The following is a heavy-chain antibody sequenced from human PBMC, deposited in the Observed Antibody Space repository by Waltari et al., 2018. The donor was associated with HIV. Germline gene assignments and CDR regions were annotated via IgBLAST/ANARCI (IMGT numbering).Heavy chain of an antibody. D-gene: IGHD5-12*01. J-gene: IGHJ4*02. CDR1: GFTFSDYH. Sequence: QVQLVESGGGLVKPGGYLRLSCAASGFTFSDYHMSWIRQPPGKVLEWVSDINTGGSNRHYSDSVKGRFTISRDNAKNALYLQMDNLRGEDTAVYYCARPRYSGYDYPTYFDSWGQGNLVTVSS. CDR2: INTGGSNR. V-gene: IGHV3-11*01. CDR3: ARPRYSGYDYPTYFDS.